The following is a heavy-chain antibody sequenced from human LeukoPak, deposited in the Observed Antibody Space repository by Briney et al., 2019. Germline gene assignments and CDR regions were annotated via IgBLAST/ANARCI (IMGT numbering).Heavy chain of an antibody. CDR1: GDSISSYF. V-gene: IGHV4-59*01. CDR2: IYYSGST. CDR3: ARGGSGTYYHY. D-gene: IGHD1-26*01. J-gene: IGHJ4*02. Sequence: PAETLSLTCTVSGDSISSYFWSWIRQPPGKGLEWIGYIYYSGSTNYNPSLKSRVTISVDTSKSQFSLKLSSVTAADTAVYYCARGGSGTYYHYWGQGTLVTVSS.